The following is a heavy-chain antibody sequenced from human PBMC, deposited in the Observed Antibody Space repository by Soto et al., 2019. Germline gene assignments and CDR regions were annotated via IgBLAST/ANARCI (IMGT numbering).Heavy chain of an antibody. Sequence: EVQLVESGGGLVKPGGSLRLSCAASGFTFSTYTMNWVRQAPGKGLEWVSSISSSSNYIYYADSVKGRFTISRDNAKNAGSLQRNSWRAEDTAVYGWARGYGPPDYWGQGTLVTVSS. V-gene: IGHV3-21*01. CDR2: ISSSSNYI. J-gene: IGHJ4*02. CDR3: ARGYGPPDY. D-gene: IGHD4-17*01. CDR1: GFTFSTYT.